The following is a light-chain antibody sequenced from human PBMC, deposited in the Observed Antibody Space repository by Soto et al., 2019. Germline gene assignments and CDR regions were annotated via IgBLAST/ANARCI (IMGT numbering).Light chain of an antibody. V-gene: IGKV1-6*01. J-gene: IGKJ4*01. CDR1: QTISSW. Sequence: IQMTQSPSTLSASVGDRVTITCRASQTISSWLAWYQPKPGKAPKLXIYAASSLQSGVPSRFSGSGAGTDCTRTISSLQPEDFETDYCLQDYNYPLTFGGGTQVDIK. CDR2: AAS. CDR3: LQDYNYPLT.